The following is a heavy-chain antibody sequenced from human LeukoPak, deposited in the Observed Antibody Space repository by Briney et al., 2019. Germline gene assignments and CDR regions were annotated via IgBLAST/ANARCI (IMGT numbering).Heavy chain of an antibody. CDR1: GGSISLSYYY. V-gene: IGHV4-39*07. D-gene: IGHD6-19*01. Sequence: SETLSLTCSVSGGSISLSYYYWGWIRQPPGKALEWIGSVYYSGTTSYNPSLKSRVTISVDMSKNHFSLRLSSVTAADTAMFYCARGTLYSGWSYYFDYWGQGSQVTVSS. J-gene: IGHJ4*02. CDR3: ARGTLYSGWSYYFDY. CDR2: VYYSGTT.